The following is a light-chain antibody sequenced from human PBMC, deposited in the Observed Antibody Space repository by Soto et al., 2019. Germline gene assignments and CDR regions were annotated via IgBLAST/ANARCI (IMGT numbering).Light chain of an antibody. Sequence: EIVLTQSPGTPSLSPGERATLSCRASQSDSSSYLAWYQQKPGQAPRLLIYGASSRATGIPDRFSGSGSGTDFTLTISRLEPEDFAVYYCQQYGSSPPMYTFGQGTKVDIK. CDR1: QSDSSSY. CDR3: QQYGSSPPMYT. V-gene: IGKV3-20*01. J-gene: IGKJ2*01. CDR2: GAS.